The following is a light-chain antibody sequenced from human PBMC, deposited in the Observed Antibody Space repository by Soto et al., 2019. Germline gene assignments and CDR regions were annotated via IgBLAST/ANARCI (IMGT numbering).Light chain of an antibody. CDR2: RAS. CDR1: QSIDIW. J-gene: IGKJ2*01. CDR3: QQYNSYSYT. V-gene: IGKV1-5*03. Sequence: DIQMTQSPSTLSASVGDRVTITCRASQSIDIWLAWYQQKPGKAPNLLIYRASSLESGVPSRFSGSGSGTEFTLTIISLQPDDFATYYCQQYNSYSYTFGQGTKLEIK.